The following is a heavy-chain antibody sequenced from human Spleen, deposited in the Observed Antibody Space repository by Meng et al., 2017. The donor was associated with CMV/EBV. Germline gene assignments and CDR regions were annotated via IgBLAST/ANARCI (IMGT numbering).Heavy chain of an antibody. Sequence: SETLSLTCAVYGGSFSGYYWSWIRQPPGKGLEWIGEINHSGSTNYNPSLKSRVTISVDTSKNQFSLKLSSVTAADTAVYYCARHILRDGYSKQRSGNFDYWGQGTLVTVSS. CDR3: ARHILRDGYSKQRSGNFDY. J-gene: IGHJ4*02. CDR2: INHSGST. V-gene: IGHV4-34*01. CDR1: GGSFSGYY. D-gene: IGHD5-24*01.